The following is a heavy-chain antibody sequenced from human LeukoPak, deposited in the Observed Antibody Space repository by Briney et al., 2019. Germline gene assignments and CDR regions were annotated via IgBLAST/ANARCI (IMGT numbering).Heavy chain of an antibody. V-gene: IGHV4-59*01. CDR3: AGSSSWYVY. D-gene: IGHD6-13*01. J-gene: IGHJ4*02. CDR1: GGSISSYY. Sequence: SETLSLTCTVSGGSISSYYWSWIRQPPGKGLEWIGYIYYSGSTNYNPSLKSRVTISVDTSKNQFSLKLSSVTAADTTVYYCAGSSSWYVYWGQGTLVTVSS. CDR2: IYYSGST.